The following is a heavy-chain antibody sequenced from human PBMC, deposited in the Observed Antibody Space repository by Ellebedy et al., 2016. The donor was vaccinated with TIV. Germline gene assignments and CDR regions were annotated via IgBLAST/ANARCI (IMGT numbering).Heavy chain of an antibody. Sequence: SLKISCVGPGFSFSDYGMHWVRQAPGKGLEWVAVIPSDGTNTYHADSLKGRFTISRDDSKTTVYLQMNSLRPEDTAVYYCAKAPRQSIAVAGDYWGQGILVTVSS. J-gene: IGHJ4*02. CDR1: GFSFSDYG. CDR2: IPSDGTNT. CDR3: AKAPRQSIAVAGDY. D-gene: IGHD6-19*01. V-gene: IGHV3-30*18.